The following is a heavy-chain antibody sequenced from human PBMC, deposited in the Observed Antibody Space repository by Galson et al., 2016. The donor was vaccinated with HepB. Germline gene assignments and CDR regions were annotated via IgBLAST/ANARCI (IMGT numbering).Heavy chain of an antibody. D-gene: IGHD3-22*01. J-gene: IGHJ3*02. CDR3: VRDENYFDSSGYYYRNHDGFDI. CDR1: GFTFSYYP. V-gene: IGHV3-30*04. CDR2: ISYDGSDR. Sequence: SLRLSCAASGFTFSYYPMHWVRQAPGKGLEWVSFISYDGSDRFYTDSVKGRFTISRDNSKNTLYLQMNSLRAEDTAVYYCVRDENYFDSSGYYYRNHDGFDIWGQGTMVTVSS.